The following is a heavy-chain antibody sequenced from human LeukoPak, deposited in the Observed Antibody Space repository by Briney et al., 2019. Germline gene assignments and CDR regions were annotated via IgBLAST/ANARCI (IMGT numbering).Heavy chain of an antibody. CDR2: VKTKADGGTT. CDR1: GLTFSNAW. CDR3: ATADRDWLGVRFPAY. Sequence: GGSLRLSCIASGLTFSNAWMTWVRQAPGKGREWVGRVKTKADGGTTDYAAPVKGRFTISRDDSKNTLYLQMNSLKTEDTAVYYCATADRDWLGVRFPAYWGQGTLVTVSS. V-gene: IGHV3-15*01. D-gene: IGHD3-3*01. J-gene: IGHJ4*02.